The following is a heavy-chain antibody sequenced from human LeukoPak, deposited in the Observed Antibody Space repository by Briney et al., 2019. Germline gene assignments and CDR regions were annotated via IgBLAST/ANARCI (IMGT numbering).Heavy chain of an antibody. CDR3: TALPMAGDEYDAFDI. D-gene: IGHD6-19*01. Sequence: GESLKISCKGSGYSFTSYWIGWVRQMPGKGLEWMGIIYPGDSDTRYSPSFQGQVTISADKSISTAYLQWSSLKASDTAMYYCTALPMAGDEYDAFDIWGQGTMVTVSS. CDR2: IYPGDSDT. J-gene: IGHJ3*02. V-gene: IGHV5-51*01. CDR1: GYSFTSYW.